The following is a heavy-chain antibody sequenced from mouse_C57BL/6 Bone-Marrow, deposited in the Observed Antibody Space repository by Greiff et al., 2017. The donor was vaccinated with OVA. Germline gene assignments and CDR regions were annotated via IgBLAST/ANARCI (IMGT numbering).Heavy chain of an antibody. J-gene: IGHJ2*01. CDR2: IDPSDSET. V-gene: IGHV1-52*01. Sequence: VQLQQPGAELVRPGSSVKLSCKASGYTFTSYWMHWVKQRPIQGLEWIGNIDPSDSETHYNQKFKDKATLTVDKSTSTAYMQLSSLTSEDSAVYYCARYGSNYFDYWGQGTTLTVSS. CDR1: GYTFTSYW. D-gene: IGHD1-1*01. CDR3: ARYGSNYFDY.